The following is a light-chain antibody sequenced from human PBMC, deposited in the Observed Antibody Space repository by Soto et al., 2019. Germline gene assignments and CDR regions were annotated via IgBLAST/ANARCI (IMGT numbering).Light chain of an antibody. Sequence: QSALTQPASVSGSPGQSITISCTGTSTDVGGYNYVSRYQQHPGKAPKLMIYDVSSRPSGVSNRFSGSKSGNTASLTISGLQAEDEADYYCSSYTSSITLVFGGGTKLTVL. V-gene: IGLV2-14*01. CDR3: SSYTSSITLV. CDR1: STDVGGYNY. J-gene: IGLJ2*01. CDR2: DVS.